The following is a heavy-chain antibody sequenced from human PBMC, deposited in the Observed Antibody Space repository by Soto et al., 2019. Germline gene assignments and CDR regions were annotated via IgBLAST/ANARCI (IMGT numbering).Heavy chain of an antibody. Sequence: ASVKVSCKASGYTCTSYSISWVRPAPRQGLECLVCISAYNGNINYAQKFKGRVTMTTDTSTSKAYMELRSLRSDDTAVYYCAREADPYFTVPFDFWGLGSLVTVSS. V-gene: IGHV1-18*01. CDR2: ISAYNGNI. D-gene: IGHD4-17*01. CDR3: AREADPYFTVPFDF. CDR1: GYTCTSYS. J-gene: IGHJ4*02.